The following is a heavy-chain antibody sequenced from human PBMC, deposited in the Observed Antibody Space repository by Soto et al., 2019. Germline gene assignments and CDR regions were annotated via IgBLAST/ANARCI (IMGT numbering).Heavy chain of an antibody. D-gene: IGHD6-19*01. CDR2: IKSKTDGGTT. CDR3: TTDPPPSVQWLAEYFQH. CDR1: GFTFSNAW. V-gene: IGHV3-15*01. Sequence: GGSLRLSCAASGFTFSNAWMSWVRQAPGKGLEWVGRIKSKTDGGTTVYAAPVKGRFTISRDDSKNTLYLQMNSLKTEDTAVYYCTTDPPPSVQWLAEYFQHWGQGTLVTVSS. J-gene: IGHJ1*01.